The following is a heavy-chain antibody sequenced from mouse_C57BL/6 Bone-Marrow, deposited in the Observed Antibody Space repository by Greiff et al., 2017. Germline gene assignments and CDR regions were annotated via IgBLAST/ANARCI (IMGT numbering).Heavy chain of an antibody. CDR3: ANGYGFAY. CDR2: ISYDGSN. J-gene: IGHJ3*01. CDR1: GYSITSGYY. V-gene: IGHV3-6*01. Sequence: LVESGPGLVKPSQSLSLTCSVTGYSITSGYYWNWIRQFPGNKLEWMGYISYDGSNNYNPSLKNRISITRDTSKNQFFLKLNSVTTEDTATYYCANGYGFAYWGQGTLVTVSA. D-gene: IGHD2-2*01.